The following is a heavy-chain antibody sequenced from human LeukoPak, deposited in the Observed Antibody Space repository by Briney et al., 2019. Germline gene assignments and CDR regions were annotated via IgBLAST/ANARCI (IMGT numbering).Heavy chain of an antibody. J-gene: IGHJ5*02. Sequence: GESLKISCKGSGYSFTSYWISWVRQMPGKGLEWMGRIDPSDSYTNYSPSFQGHVTISADKSISTAYLQWSSLKAPDTAMYYCARQVSGYDTNIPTTWGQGTLVTVSS. V-gene: IGHV5-10-1*01. CDR2: IDPSDSYT. D-gene: IGHD5-12*01. CDR1: GYSFTSYW. CDR3: ARQVSGYDTNIPTT.